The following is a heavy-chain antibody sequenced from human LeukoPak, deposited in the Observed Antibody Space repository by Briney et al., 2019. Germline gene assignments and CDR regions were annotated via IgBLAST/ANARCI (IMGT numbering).Heavy chain of an antibody. V-gene: IGHV3-53*01. CDR1: GFTVSSNY. D-gene: IGHD1-26*01. J-gene: IGHJ4*02. Sequence: GGSLRLSCAASGFTVSSNYMSWVRQAPGKGLEWVSVIYSGGNTDYADSVKGRFTISRDSSKNTLYLQMSSLRAEDTAVYYCARDIREWSGSYYPDYWGQGTLVTVSS. CDR3: ARDIREWSGSYYPDY. CDR2: IYSGGNT.